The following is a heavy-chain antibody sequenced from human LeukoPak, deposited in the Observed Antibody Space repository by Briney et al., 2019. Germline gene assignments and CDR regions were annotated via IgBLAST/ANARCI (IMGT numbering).Heavy chain of an antibody. CDR2: ISSSSSYI. J-gene: IGHJ4*02. V-gene: IGHV3-21*01. CDR3: VRDGGVSGYDLLDY. CDR1: GFTFSSYS. Sequence: GGSLRLSCAASGFTFSSYSMNWVRQAPGKGLGWVSSISSSSSYIYYADSVKGRFTISRDNAKNSLSLQMNSLRAEDTAVYYCVRDGGVSGYDLLDYWGQGTLVTVSS. D-gene: IGHD5-12*01.